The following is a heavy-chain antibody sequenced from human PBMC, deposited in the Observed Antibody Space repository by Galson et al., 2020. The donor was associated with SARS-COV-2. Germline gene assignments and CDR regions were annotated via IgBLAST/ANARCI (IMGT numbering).Heavy chain of an antibody. CDR1: GFTFGDYA. V-gene: IGHV3-49*03. J-gene: IGHJ6*03. D-gene: IGHD3-22*01. CDR3: TRDYYDSSGYYYVYYYYYYMDV. Sequence: GGSLRLSCTASGFTFGDYAMSWFRQAPGKGLEWVGFIRSKAYGGTTEYAASVKGRFTISRDDSKSIAYLQMNSLKTEDTAVYYCTRDYYDSSGYYYVYYYYYYMDVWGKGTTVTVSS. CDR2: IRSKAYGGTT.